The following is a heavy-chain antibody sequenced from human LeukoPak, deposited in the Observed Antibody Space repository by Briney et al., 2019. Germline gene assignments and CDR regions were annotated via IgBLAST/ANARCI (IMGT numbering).Heavy chain of an antibody. J-gene: IGHJ3*02. V-gene: IGHV1-46*01. D-gene: IGHD4-23*01. CDR1: GYTFTSYY. Sequence: ASVKVSCKASGYTFTSYYMHWVRQAPGQGLEWMGIINPSGGSTSYAQKFQGRVTMTRDTSTSTAYMELSSLRSEDTAVYYCARGGLGYGGNNRAFDIWGQGTMVTVSS. CDR2: INPSGGST. CDR3: ARGGLGYGGNNRAFDI.